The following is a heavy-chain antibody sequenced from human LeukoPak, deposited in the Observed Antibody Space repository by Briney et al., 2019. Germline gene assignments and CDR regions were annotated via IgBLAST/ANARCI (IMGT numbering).Heavy chain of an antibody. CDR1: GFTFSNAW. V-gene: IGHV3-15*07. J-gene: IGHJ5*02. CDR2: IRSNSDGGTI. Sequence: GGSLRLSCATSGFTFSNAWMNWVRQAPGKGLEWVGRIRSNSDGGTIDYAAPVKGRFTLSRDDSKTTLYLQMNSLQTEDTAVYYCASDFYDSTWGQGTLVTVSS. CDR3: ASDFYDST. D-gene: IGHD3-22*01.